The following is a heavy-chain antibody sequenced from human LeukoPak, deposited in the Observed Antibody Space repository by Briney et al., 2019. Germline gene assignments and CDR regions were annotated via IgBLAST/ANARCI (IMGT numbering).Heavy chain of an antibody. CDR1: GGTFSSYA. D-gene: IGHD4-17*01. Sequence: ASVKVSCKASGGTFSSYAISWLRQAPGQGLEWMGGIIPIFGTANYAQKFQGRDTITTDESTSTAYMELSSLRSEDTAVYYCARAEVLRGYYYMDVWGKGTTVTVSS. CDR2: IIPIFGTA. V-gene: IGHV1-69*05. CDR3: ARAEVLRGYYYMDV. J-gene: IGHJ6*03.